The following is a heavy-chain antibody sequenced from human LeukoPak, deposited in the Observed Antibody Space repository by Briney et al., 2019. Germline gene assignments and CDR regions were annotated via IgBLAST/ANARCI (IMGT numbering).Heavy chain of an antibody. J-gene: IGHJ4*02. CDR3: ATARDYYDILTGYRGVFDY. CDR1: GFTVSSNY. CDR2: ILYDGTDK. Sequence: GGSLRLSCAASGFTVSSNYMSWVRQAPGKGLEWVAVILYDGTDKYYADSVKGRFTISRDSSKNTLYLQMNSLRSEDTAVYYCATARDYYDILTGYRGVFDYWGQGTLVTVSS. V-gene: IGHV3-30*03. D-gene: IGHD3-9*01.